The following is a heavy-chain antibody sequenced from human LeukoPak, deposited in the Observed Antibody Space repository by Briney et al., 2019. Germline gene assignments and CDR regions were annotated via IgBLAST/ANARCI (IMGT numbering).Heavy chain of an antibody. CDR3: VKDPRDTYGTNWFIS. CDR2: ISGTGGAT. V-gene: IGHV3-23*01. Sequence: GGSLRLSCVVSGFSFGNYAMSWVRQAPGRGLQWVSQISGTGGATWYAGFARDRFTISRDNSKKTLYLQMSGLRVEDTAMYYCVKDPRDTYGTNWFISWGQGTLLIVSS. J-gene: IGHJ5*01. D-gene: IGHD2-21*01. CDR1: GFSFGNYA.